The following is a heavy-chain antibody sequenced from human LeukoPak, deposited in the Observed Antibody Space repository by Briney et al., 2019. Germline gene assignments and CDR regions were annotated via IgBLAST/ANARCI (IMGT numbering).Heavy chain of an antibody. J-gene: IGHJ3*01. Sequence: PGRSLRLSCAASGFTFSSYAMHWVRRAPGKGLEWVAVISYDGPNKNYADSVKGRFTISRDNSENTLYLQLNSLRAEDSGIYYCAKAFRIVGIGNPDDAFDVWGQGTVVTVS. CDR3: AKAFRIVGIGNPDDAFDV. CDR2: ISYDGPNK. D-gene: IGHD1-26*01. CDR1: GFTFSSYA. V-gene: IGHV3-30*04.